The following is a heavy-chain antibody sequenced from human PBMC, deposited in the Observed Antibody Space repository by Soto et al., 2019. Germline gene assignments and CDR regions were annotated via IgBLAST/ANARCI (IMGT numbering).Heavy chain of an antibody. J-gene: IGHJ4*02. V-gene: IGHV1-69*04. CDR2: IIPILGIA. D-gene: IGHD2-2*01. CDR1: GGTFSSYT. CDR3: ARDRTSAGYCSSTSCFPYFDY. Sequence: SVKVSCKASGGTFSSYTISWVRQAPGQGLEWMGRIIPILGIANYAQKFQGRVTTTAGKSTSTAYMELSSLRSEDTAVYYCARDRTSAGYCSSTSCFPYFDYWGQGTLVTVSS.